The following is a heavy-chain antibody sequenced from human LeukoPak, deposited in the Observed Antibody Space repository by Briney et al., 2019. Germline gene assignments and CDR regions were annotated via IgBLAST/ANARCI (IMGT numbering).Heavy chain of an antibody. D-gene: IGHD3-3*01. J-gene: IGHJ3*02. V-gene: IGHV3-21*01. CDR2: ISSSSSYI. Sequence: PGGSLRLSCAASGFTFSSYSMNWVRQAPGKGLEWVSSISSSSSYIYYADSVKGRFTISRDNAKNSLYLQMNSLRAEDTAVYYCARTYYDFWSGYSDDAFDIWGQGTMVTVSS. CDR1: GFTFSSYS. CDR3: ARTYYDFWSGYSDDAFDI.